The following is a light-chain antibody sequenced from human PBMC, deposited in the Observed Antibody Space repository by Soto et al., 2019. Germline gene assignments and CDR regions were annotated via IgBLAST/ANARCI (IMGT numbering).Light chain of an antibody. Sequence: EIVLTQSPGTLSLSPGERVTLSCRASQSFSSSDLAWFQQKPGQAPRLLIYGASNMATGIPDRFSGSGSGIDFTLTISRLEPEDIAVYYCQNYGSSRTFGQGTKVEIK. CDR1: QSFSSSD. CDR2: GAS. V-gene: IGKV3-20*01. J-gene: IGKJ1*01. CDR3: QNYGSSRT.